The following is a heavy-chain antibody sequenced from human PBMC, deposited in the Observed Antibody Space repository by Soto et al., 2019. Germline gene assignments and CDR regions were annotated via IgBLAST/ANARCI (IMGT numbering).Heavy chain of an antibody. CDR2: INAGNGNT. CDR1: GYTFTSYA. CDR3: ARALGLYNGNDP. J-gene: IGHJ5*02. Sequence: QVQLVQSGAEVKKPGASVKVSCKASGYTFTSYAMHWVRQAPGQRLEWMGWINAGNGNTKYSQKFQGRVTITRDTSASTAYMELSSLRSEDTAVYYCARALGLYNGNDPWGQGTLVTVSS. V-gene: IGHV1-3*01.